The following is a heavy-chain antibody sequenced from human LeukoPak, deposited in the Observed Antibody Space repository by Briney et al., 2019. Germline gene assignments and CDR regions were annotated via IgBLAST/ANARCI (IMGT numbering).Heavy chain of an antibody. CDR2: IKQDGTVK. J-gene: IGHJ3*02. V-gene: IGHV3-7*04. D-gene: IGHD4-17*01. CDR1: GFNFSSYW. Sequence: PGGSLRLSCAAVGFNFSSYWMTWVRQAPGKGLEWVANIKQDGTVKYYVDSVKGRFTISRDNAKNSLYLQMNSLRAVDTAVYFCARPTTVTMVDAFDIWGLGTMVTVSS. CDR3: ARPTTVTMVDAFDI.